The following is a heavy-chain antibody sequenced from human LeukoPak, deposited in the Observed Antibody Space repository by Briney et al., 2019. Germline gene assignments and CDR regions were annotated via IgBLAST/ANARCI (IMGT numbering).Heavy chain of an antibody. CDR1: GITFSSDW. D-gene: IGHD3-3*01. V-gene: IGHV3-7*01. J-gene: IGHJ6*02. Sequence: PGGSVRLSCAASGITFSSDWISWVRQAPGKGLEWVGDIKQDGSEKYYVDSVKGRFTISRDNAKNSLYLQMNSLRAEDTAVYYCARDRITIFGTYGMDVWGQGTTVTVSS. CDR2: IKQDGSEK. CDR3: ARDRITIFGTYGMDV.